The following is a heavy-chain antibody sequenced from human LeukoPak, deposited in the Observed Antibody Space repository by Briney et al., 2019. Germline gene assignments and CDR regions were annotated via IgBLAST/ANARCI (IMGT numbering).Heavy chain of an antibody. D-gene: IGHD6-19*01. CDR1: GFTFSSYS. CDR3: ARAEQWLEQFDY. V-gene: IGHV3-21*01. CDR2: ISSSSSYI. J-gene: IGHJ4*02. Sequence: GGSLRLSCAASGFTFSSYSMNWVRQAPGKGLEWVSSISSSSSYIYYADSVKGRFPISRDNAKNSLYQQMNSLRAEDTAVYYCARAEQWLEQFDYWGQGTLVTVSS.